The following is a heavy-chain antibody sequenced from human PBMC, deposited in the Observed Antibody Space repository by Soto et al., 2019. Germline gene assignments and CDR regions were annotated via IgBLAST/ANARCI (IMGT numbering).Heavy chain of an antibody. CDR2: IIPIFGTA. CDR3: ATFTGGSQNWFDP. D-gene: IGHD3-10*01. J-gene: IGHJ5*02. V-gene: IGHV1-69*06. CDR1: GGTFGSYA. Sequence: ASVKVSCKASGGTFGSYAISWVRQAPGQGLEWMGGIIPIFGTANYAQKFQGRVTITADKSTSTAYMELSSLRSEDTAVYYCATFTGGSQNWFDPWGQGTLVTVSS.